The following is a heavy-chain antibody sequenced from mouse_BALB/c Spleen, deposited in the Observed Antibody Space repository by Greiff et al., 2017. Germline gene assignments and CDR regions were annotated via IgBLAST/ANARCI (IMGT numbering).Heavy chain of an antibody. D-gene: IGHD4-1*01. CDR2: IYPGSGNT. V-gene: IGHV1-77*01. CDR3: ARVTGTYFDY. Sequence: VKLVESGAELARPGASVKLSCKASGYTFTDYYINWVKQRTGQGLEWIGEIYPGSGNTYYNEKFKGKATLTADKSSSTAYMQLSSLTSEDSAVYFCARVTGTYFDYWGQGTTLTVSS. J-gene: IGHJ2*01. CDR1: GYTFTDYY.